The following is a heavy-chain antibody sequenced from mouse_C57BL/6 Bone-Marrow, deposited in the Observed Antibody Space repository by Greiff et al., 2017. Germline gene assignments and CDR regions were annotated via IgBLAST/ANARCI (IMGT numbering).Heavy chain of an antibody. D-gene: IGHD4-1*01. Sequence: EVKLLESGGGLVQPGGSMKLSCAASGFTFSDSWMDWVRQTPEKGLEWIAEIRNNANNPASYYAVSVKGRFTISSYDSKSSFYLQMNSLRAEDTGIYDCTAGTGLDYWGQGTTLTVSS. CDR1: GFTFSDSW. J-gene: IGHJ2*01. CDR2: IRNNANNPAS. V-gene: IGHV6-6*01. CDR3: TAGTGLDY.